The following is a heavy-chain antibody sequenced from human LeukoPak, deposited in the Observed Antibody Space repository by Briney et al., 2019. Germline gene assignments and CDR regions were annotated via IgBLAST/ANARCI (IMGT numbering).Heavy chain of an antibody. V-gene: IGHV3-23*01. Sequence: GGSLRLSCAASAFTFSSYAMSWVRQAPGKGLEWVSAINPSADKTYYADSVKGRFTISRDNSKNTLNLQMNSLRAEDTAVYYCAKDLGRYRNNYFDYWGQGTLVTVSS. CDR3: AKDLGRYRNNYFDY. CDR2: INPSADKT. CDR1: AFTFSSYA. D-gene: IGHD1-26*01. J-gene: IGHJ4*02.